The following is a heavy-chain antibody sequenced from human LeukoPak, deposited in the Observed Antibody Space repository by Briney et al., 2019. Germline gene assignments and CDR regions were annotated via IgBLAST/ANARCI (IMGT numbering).Heavy chain of an antibody. CDR2: ISAKNGNT. CDR3: AREKSSGWYGGSAFDI. V-gene: IGHV1-18*01. Sequence: ASVKVSCKASGYTFTSYGITWVRQAPGQGLEWMGWISAKNGNTNYAQKLQGRVTMTTDTSTSTAYMELRSLRSDDTAVYYCAREKSSGWYGGSAFDIWGQGTMVTVSS. CDR1: GYTFTSYG. J-gene: IGHJ3*02. D-gene: IGHD6-19*01.